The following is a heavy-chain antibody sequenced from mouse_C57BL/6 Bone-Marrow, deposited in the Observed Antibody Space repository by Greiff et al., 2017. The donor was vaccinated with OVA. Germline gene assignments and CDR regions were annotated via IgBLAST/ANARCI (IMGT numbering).Heavy chain of an antibody. CDR3: AREDGSSPGGYWYFDV. CDR2: IDPEDGET. CDR1: GFNIKDYY. Sequence: VQLQQSGAELVKPGASVKLSCTASGFNIKDYYMHWVKQRTEQGLAWIGRIDPEDGETKYAPKFQGKATITADTSSNTAYLQLSRLTSEDTAVYYCAREDGSSPGGYWYFDVWGTGTTVTVSS. D-gene: IGHD1-1*01. V-gene: IGHV14-2*01. J-gene: IGHJ1*03.